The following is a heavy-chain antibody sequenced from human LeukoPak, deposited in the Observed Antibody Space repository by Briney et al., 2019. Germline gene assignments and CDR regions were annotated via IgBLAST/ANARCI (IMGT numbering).Heavy chain of an antibody. Sequence: SETLSLTCAVYGGSFSGYYWSWIRQPPGKGLEWIGYIYYSGSTNYNPSLKSRVTISVDTSKNQFSLKLSSVTAADTAVYYCARGDYYGSGSPADYWGQGTLVTVSS. CDR2: IYYSGST. CDR1: GGSFSGYY. V-gene: IGHV4-59*01. J-gene: IGHJ4*02. CDR3: ARGDYYGSGSPADY. D-gene: IGHD3-10*01.